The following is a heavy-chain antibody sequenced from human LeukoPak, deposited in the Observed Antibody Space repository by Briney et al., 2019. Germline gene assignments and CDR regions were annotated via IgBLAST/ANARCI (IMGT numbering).Heavy chain of an antibody. CDR1: GFTFSTYA. CDR2: ISGSGDGGSGGIT. D-gene: IGHD1-26*01. CDR3: AKDLRIVGAGGYHYYYMDV. Sequence: GGSLRLSCAASGFTFSTYAMSWVRQAPGRGLEWVSAISGSGDGGSGGITYYADSVKGRFTISRDNSKNTLYLQMNSLRADDTAVYYCAKDLRIVGAGGYHYYYMDVWGRGTAVTVSS. V-gene: IGHV3-23*01. J-gene: IGHJ6*03.